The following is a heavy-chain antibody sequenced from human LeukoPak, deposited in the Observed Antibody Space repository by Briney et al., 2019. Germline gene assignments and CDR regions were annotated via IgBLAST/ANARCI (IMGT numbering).Heavy chain of an antibody. CDR3: ARGVPGAIGYFQH. D-gene: IGHD2-2*02. CDR1: GFTFSSYW. V-gene: IGHV3-48*01. Sequence: GGSLRLSCAASGFTFSSYWMSWVRQAPGQGLEWVSYINNSSSTIYYADSVKGRFTSSRDNAKNSLYPQMNSLRVEDTAVYYCARGVPGAIGYFQHWGQGTLVTVSS. CDR2: INNSSSTI. J-gene: IGHJ1*01.